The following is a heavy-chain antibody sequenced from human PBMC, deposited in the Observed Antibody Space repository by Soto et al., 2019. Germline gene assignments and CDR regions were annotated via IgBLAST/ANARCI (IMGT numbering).Heavy chain of an antibody. CDR1: GGSISSGGYS. CDR2: IYHSGST. J-gene: IGHJ5*02. Sequence: KSSETLSLTCADSGGSISSGGYSWSWIRQPPGKGLEWIGYIYHSGSTYYNPSLKSRVTISVDRSKNQFSLKLSSVTAADTAVYYCARGRYSNYAGNWFDPWGQGTLVTVSS. V-gene: IGHV4-30-2*01. D-gene: IGHD4-4*01. CDR3: ARGRYSNYAGNWFDP.